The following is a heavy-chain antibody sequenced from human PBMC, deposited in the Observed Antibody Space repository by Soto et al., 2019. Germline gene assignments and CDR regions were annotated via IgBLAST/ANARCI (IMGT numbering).Heavy chain of an antibody. J-gene: IGHJ5*02. Sequence: SETLCLTCAVSGGSISSGGYSWSWIRQPPGKGLEWIGYIYHSGSTYYNPSLKSRVTISVDRSKNQFSLKLSSVTAADTAVYYCARVPDRWGQGTLVTSPQ. V-gene: IGHV4-30-2*01. CDR3: ARVPDR. CDR2: IYHSGST. D-gene: IGHD2-2*01. CDR1: GGSISSGGYS.